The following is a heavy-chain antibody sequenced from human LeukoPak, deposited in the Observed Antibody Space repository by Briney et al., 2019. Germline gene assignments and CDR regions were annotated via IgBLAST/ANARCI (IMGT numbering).Heavy chain of an antibody. CDR1: GFTFSSYG. V-gene: IGHV3-48*01. D-gene: IGHD1-26*01. CDR2: ISSSSSTI. J-gene: IGHJ4*02. Sequence: GGSLRLSCAASGFTFSSYGMTWVRQAPGKGLEWVSYISSSSSTIYYADSVKGRFTISRDNAKNTLYLQMYSLRAEDTAVYYCAKDSARKSIVGSTTRGVNDYWGQGTLVTVSS. CDR3: AKDSARKSIVGSTTRGVNDY.